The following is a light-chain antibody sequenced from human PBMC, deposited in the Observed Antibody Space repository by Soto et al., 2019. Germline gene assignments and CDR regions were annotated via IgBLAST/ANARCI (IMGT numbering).Light chain of an antibody. Sequence: IGLSQSPGTLSLSPGERATLSCRASQSVSSSYLAWYQQKPGQAPRLLIYGASSRATGIPDRFSGSGSGTDFTLTISRLEPEDFAVYYCQQYGSSLPWTFGQGTKVDI. V-gene: IGKV3-20*01. CDR2: GAS. J-gene: IGKJ1*01. CDR3: QQYGSSLPWT. CDR1: QSVSSSY.